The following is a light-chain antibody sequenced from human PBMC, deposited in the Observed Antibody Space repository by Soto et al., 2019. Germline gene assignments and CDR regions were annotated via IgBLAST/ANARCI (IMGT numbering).Light chain of an antibody. Sequence: TQMTQSPSTLSASVGDSVSITCRASRDIGTWLAWFQQKPGRAPNLLIYRASTLARGVPSRFSGSGSGTGFTLTISSLQPDDFATYYCHRHETYPLAFGGGTKVDI. J-gene: IGKJ4*01. CDR2: RAS. CDR1: RDIGTW. CDR3: HRHETYPLA. V-gene: IGKV1-5*03.